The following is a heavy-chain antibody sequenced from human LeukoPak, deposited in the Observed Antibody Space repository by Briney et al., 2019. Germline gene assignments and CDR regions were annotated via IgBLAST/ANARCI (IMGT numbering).Heavy chain of an antibody. CDR1: GGSFSGYY. Sequence: SETLSLTCAVYGGSFSGYYWSWIRQPPGKGLEWIGEINHNGSTNYNPSLKSRVTISVDTSKNQFSLKLSSVTAADTAVYYCARLYGGKPALNWFDPWGQGTLVTVSS. D-gene: IGHD4-23*01. J-gene: IGHJ5*02. CDR2: INHNGST. CDR3: ARLYGGKPALNWFDP. V-gene: IGHV4-34*01.